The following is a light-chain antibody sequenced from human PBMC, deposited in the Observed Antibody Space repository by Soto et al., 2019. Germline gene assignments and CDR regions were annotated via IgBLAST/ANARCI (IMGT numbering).Light chain of an antibody. V-gene: IGLV1-51*01. CDR2: DDD. CDR1: SSNIGGNS. CDR3: GTWDSSLSAV. J-gene: IGLJ1*01. Sequence: SVLTQPPSVSAAPGQRVTISCSGSSSNIGGNSVSWYQQLPGTAPKLLIYDDDKRPSGIPDRFSGSKSGTSATLGITGFQTGDEADYYCGTWDSSLSAVFGTGTKVTVL.